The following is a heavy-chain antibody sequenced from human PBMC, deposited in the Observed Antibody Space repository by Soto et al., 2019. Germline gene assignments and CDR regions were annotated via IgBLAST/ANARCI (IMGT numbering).Heavy chain of an antibody. CDR2: IYYSGST. V-gene: IGHV4-39*01. Sequence: SETLSLTCTVSGGSISSSSYYWGWIRQPPGKGLEWIGSIYYSGSTYYNPSLKSRVTISVDTSKNQFSLKLSSVTAADTAVYYCARVLHLNGYIWGSYRRMTSNWFDPWGQGTLVPVSS. CDR1: GGSISSSSYY. D-gene: IGHD3-16*02. CDR3: ARVLHLNGYIWGSYRRMTSNWFDP. J-gene: IGHJ5*02.